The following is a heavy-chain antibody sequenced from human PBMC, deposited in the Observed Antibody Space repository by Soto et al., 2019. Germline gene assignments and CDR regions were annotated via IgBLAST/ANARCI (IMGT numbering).Heavy chain of an antibody. J-gene: IGHJ6*02. CDR3: ARELAPLDSSGWYGDYYYYGMDV. CDR2: ISYDGSNK. D-gene: IGHD6-19*01. Sequence: VGSLRLSCAASGFTFSSYAMHWVRQAPGKGLEWVAVISYDGSNKYYADSVKGRFTISRDNSKNTLYLQMNSLRAEDTAVYYCARELAPLDSSGWYGDYYYYGMDVWGQGTTVTVSS. CDR1: GFTFSSYA. V-gene: IGHV3-30-3*01.